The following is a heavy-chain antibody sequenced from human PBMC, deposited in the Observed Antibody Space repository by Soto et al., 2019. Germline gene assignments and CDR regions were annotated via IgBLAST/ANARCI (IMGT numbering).Heavy chain of an antibody. Sequence: SETLSLTCTVSGGSISSGGYYWSWIRQHPGKGLEWIGYIYYSGSTYYNPSLKSRVTISVDTSKNQFSLKLSSVTAADTAVYYCARGGDILTGYHPSLDYWGQGTLVTVSS. J-gene: IGHJ4*02. D-gene: IGHD3-9*01. CDR1: GGSISSGGYY. CDR2: IYYSGST. V-gene: IGHV4-31*03. CDR3: ARGGDILTGYHPSLDY.